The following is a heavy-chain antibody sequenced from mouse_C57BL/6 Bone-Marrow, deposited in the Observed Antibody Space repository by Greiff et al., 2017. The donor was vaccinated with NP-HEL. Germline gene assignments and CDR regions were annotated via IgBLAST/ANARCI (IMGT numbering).Heavy chain of an antibody. V-gene: IGHV1-9*01. D-gene: IGHD1-1*01. CDR1: GYTFTGYW. CDR2: ILPGSGST. CDR3: ARPGSSYWYFDV. Sequence: VQLQQSGAELMKPGASVKLSCKATGYTFTGYWIEWVKQRPGHGLEWIGEILPGSGSTNYIEKFKGKATFTADTSSNTAYMQLSSLTTEDSAIYYCARPGSSYWYFDVWGTGTTVTVSS. J-gene: IGHJ1*03.